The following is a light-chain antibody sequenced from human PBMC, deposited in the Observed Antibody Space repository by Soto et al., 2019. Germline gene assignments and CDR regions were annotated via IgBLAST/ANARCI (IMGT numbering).Light chain of an antibody. V-gene: IGKV1-5*03. J-gene: IGKJ1*01. CDR3: QHYNSYSEA. Sequence: DIQMTQSPSNLPASVGDRVTITCRASQTISSWLAWYQQKPGKAPKLLIYKASTLKSGVPSRFSGSGSGTEFTLTISSLQPDDFATYYCQHYNSYSEAFGQGTKVDNK. CDR1: QTISSW. CDR2: KAS.